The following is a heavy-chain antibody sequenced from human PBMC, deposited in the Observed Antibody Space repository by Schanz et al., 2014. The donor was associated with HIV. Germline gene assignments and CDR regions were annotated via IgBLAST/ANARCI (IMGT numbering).Heavy chain of an antibody. D-gene: IGHD6-6*01. Sequence: QVQLVQPGSEVKKPGSSVKVSCKASGGIFSYHAINWVRQAPGQGLEWMGGIIPIFATPNYAQKFQGRVTITADESTSTAYMELSSLRSDDTAMYYCARGLKDSSSSEAFHIWGQGTMVTVSS. CDR1: GGIFSYHA. J-gene: IGHJ3*02. CDR2: IIPIFATP. CDR3: ARGLKDSSSSEAFHI. V-gene: IGHV1-69*01.